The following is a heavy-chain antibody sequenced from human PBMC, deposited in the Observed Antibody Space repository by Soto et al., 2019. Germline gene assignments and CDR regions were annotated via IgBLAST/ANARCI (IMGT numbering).Heavy chain of an antibody. J-gene: IGHJ4*02. CDR1: GGSIISSSYC. D-gene: IGHD3-16*02. V-gene: IGHV4-39*01. CDR2: IYYSGST. CDR3: ARSPIMITFGGVIVAHFDY. Sequence: SETLSLTCTVSGGSIISSSYCCVWIRQPPWNGLEWIGSIYYSGSTYYNPSLKSRVTISVDTSKNQFSLKLSSVTAADTAVYYCARSPIMITFGGVIVAHFDYWGQGTLVTVSS.